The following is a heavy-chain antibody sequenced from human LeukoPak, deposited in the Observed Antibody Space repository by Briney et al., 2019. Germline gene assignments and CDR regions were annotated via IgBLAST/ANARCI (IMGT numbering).Heavy chain of an antibody. CDR2: IYSGGST. D-gene: IGHD6-19*01. CDR1: GFTVSNNY. Sequence: GGSLRLSCAASGFTVSNNYINWVRQAPGKGLEWVSVIYSGGSTYYADSVKGRFTISRDNSKNTLYLQMNSLRDEDTALYYCARGRRYSTGWYYFDYWGQGTLVTVSS. CDR3: ARGRRYSTGWYYFDY. J-gene: IGHJ4*02. V-gene: IGHV3-66*01.